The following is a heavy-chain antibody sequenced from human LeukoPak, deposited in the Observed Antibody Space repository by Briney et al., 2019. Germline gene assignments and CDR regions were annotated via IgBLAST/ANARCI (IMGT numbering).Heavy chain of an antibody. Sequence: ASVKVSCKASGGTFSSYAISWVRQAPGQGLEWMGWISAYNGNTNYAQKLQGRVTMTTDTSTSTAYMELRSLRSDDTAVYYCARDFGSGIVVVTATPGAFDIWGQGTMVTVSS. D-gene: IGHD2-21*02. CDR3: ARDFGSGIVVVTATPGAFDI. CDR1: GGTFSSYA. J-gene: IGHJ3*02. V-gene: IGHV1-18*01. CDR2: ISAYNGNT.